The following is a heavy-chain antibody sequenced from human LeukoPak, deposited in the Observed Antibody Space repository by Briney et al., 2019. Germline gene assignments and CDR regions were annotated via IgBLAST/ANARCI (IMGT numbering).Heavy chain of an antibody. J-gene: IGHJ4*02. CDR1: GFSFSSSGVG. Sequence: SGPTLVKPRQTLTLTFTFSGFSFSSSGVGVGWIRQPPGKALEWLALFYWDDDKRYSPSLKSRFTITKDNSKNQEVLTMTNMDPVDTATYYCAHIPPGILGFDYWGQGTLVTVSS. CDR3: AHIPPGILGFDY. V-gene: IGHV2-5*02. D-gene: IGHD1-26*01. CDR2: FYWDDDK.